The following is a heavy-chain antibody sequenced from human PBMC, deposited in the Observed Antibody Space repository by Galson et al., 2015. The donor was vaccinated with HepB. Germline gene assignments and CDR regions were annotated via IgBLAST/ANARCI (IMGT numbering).Heavy chain of an antibody. CDR2: IWYDGSNK. CDR1: GFTFSSYG. Sequence: SLRLSCAASGFTFSSYGMHWVRQAPGKGLEWVAVIWYDGSNKYYADSVKGRSTISRDNSKNTLYLQMNSLRAEDTAVYYCARDGYSSGWGVVYYYYYYMDVWGKGTTVTVSS. J-gene: IGHJ6*03. D-gene: IGHD6-19*01. V-gene: IGHV3-33*01. CDR3: ARDGYSSGWGVVYYYYYYMDV.